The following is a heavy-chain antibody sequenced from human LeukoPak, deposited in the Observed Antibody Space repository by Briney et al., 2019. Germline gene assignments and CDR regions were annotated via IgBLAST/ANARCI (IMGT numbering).Heavy chain of an antibody. D-gene: IGHD3-10*01. V-gene: IGHV3-23*01. CDR2: ISRSSDIR. Sequence: GGSLRLSCAASGFSFSNYDMTWVRQAPGKGLEWVASISRSSDIRTYADSVKGRFTIFRDNSKNTLHLQMNSLRAEDTAVYYCLPSDGGGQGTLVTVSS. CDR1: GFSFSNYD. CDR3: LPSDG. J-gene: IGHJ4*02.